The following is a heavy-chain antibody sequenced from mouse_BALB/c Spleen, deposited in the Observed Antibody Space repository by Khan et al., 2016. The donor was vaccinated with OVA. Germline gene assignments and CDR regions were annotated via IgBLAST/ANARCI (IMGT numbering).Heavy chain of an antibody. CDR2: IWAGGST. Sequence: QVQLKESGPGLVAPSQTLSITCTVSGFSLSSYGVHWVRQPPGKGLEWLGVIWAGGSTNHNSALMSRLSISTDTSKSQVFLKMNSLQTDDTAMYYCARAFYYGAWFAYWGQGTLVTVSA. CDR3: ARAFYYGAWFAY. D-gene: IGHD1-1*01. V-gene: IGHV2-9*02. J-gene: IGHJ3*01. CDR1: GFSLSSYG.